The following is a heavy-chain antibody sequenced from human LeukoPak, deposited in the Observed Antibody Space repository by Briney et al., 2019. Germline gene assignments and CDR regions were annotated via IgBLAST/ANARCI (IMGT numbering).Heavy chain of an antibody. D-gene: IGHD3-22*01. J-gene: IGHJ4*02. CDR3: ARVSYYYEFDY. CDR1: GGSISSGSYY. CDR2: IYSSGST. V-gene: IGHV4-61*02. Sequence: SQTLSLTCTVSGGSISSGSYYWSWIRQPAGKGLEWIGRIYSSGSTNYNPSLKSRVTISVDTSKNQFSLKLSSVTAADTAVYYCARVSYYYEFDYWGQGTLVTVSS.